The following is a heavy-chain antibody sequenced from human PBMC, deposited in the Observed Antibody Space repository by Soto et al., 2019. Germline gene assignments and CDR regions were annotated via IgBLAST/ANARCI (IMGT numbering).Heavy chain of an antibody. Sequence: PSETLSLTCTVSGGSISSSSYYWGWIRQPPGKGLEWIGSIYYSGSTYYNPSLKSRVTISVDTSKNQFSLKLSSVTAADTAVYYCATPAPDSSSSNFDYWGQGTLVTVSS. CDR1: GGSISSSSYY. J-gene: IGHJ4*02. D-gene: IGHD6-6*01. CDR3: ATPAPDSSSSNFDY. V-gene: IGHV4-39*01. CDR2: IYYSGST.